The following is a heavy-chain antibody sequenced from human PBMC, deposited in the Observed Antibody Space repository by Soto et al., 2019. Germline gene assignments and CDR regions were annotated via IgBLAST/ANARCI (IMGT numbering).Heavy chain of an antibody. CDR3: ARDRTDSGYYTNWLDP. J-gene: IGHJ5*02. V-gene: IGHV1-69*06. Sequence: ASVKVSCKASGGTFCSDAITWVRQAPGQGLEWVGRIIPIFGTTNYAQNLQGRVTISADKSTLTSYMELHSLTSDDTALYYCARDRTDSGYYTNWLDPWGQGTQVTVSS. CDR2: IIPIFGTT. CDR1: GGTFCSDA. D-gene: IGHD3-22*01.